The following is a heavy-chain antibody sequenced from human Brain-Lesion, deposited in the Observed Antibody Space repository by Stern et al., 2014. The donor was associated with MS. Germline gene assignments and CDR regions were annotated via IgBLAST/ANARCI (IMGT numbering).Heavy chain of an antibody. D-gene: IGHD3-3*01. CDR1: GYIFTGYY. Sequence: VPLVESGAEVKKPGASVKVSCKTSGYIFTGYYIHWVRQAPGQGLEWMAWINPNTGATKYAQKFQGRVTMTRDTSTSTAYVELSSLTSDDTAVYYCARGQRGITIFGVVTDYYYLGMDVWGQGTTVTVSS. CDR3: ARGQRGITIFGVVTDYYYLGMDV. CDR2: INPNTGAT. J-gene: IGHJ6*02. V-gene: IGHV1-2*02.